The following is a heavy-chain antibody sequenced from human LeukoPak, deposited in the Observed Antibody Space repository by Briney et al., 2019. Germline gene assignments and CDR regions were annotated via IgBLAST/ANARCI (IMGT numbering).Heavy chain of an antibody. CDR2: ISYDESNK. V-gene: IGHV3-30-3*01. CDR1: GFTVSSHA. D-gene: IGHD5-12*01. J-gene: IGHJ3*02. CDR3: ARPKYSGYDWDAFDI. Sequence: GGSLRLSCAASGFTVSSHAMSWVRQAPGKGLEWVAVISYDESNKFYEDSVKGRFTISRDNSKNTLYLRMNSLRAEDTAVYYCARPKYSGYDWDAFDIWGPGTMVTVSS.